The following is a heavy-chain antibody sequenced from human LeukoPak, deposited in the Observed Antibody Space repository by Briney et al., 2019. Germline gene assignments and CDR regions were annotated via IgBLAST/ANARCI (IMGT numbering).Heavy chain of an antibody. CDR3: ANALKEWLVLDAFDI. V-gene: IGHV3-30*18. Sequence: GGSLRLSCAASGFTFSSYGMHWVRQAPGKGLEWVAVISYDGSNKYYADSVKGRFTISRDNSKNTLYLQMNSLRAEDTAVYYCANALKEWLVLDAFDIWGQGTMVTVSS. D-gene: IGHD6-19*01. J-gene: IGHJ3*02. CDR2: ISYDGSNK. CDR1: GFTFSSYG.